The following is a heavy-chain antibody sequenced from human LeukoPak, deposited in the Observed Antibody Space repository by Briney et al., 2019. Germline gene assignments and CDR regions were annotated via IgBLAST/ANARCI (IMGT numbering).Heavy chain of an antibody. D-gene: IGHD6-19*01. J-gene: IGHJ4*02. V-gene: IGHV4-34*01. Sequence: PSETLSLTCAVYGGSFSDSYWSWIRQPPGEGLEWIGEINHDGTTNYNPSLKSRVTILVDTSKNQFSLKLSSVTAADTAVYYCARGVSSGWYVGYWGQGTLVTVSS. CDR1: GGSFSDSY. CDR2: INHDGTT. CDR3: ARGVSSGWYVGY.